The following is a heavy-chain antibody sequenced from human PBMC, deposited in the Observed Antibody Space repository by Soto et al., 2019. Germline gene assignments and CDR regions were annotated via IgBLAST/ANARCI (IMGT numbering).Heavy chain of an antibody. CDR2: IKSKTDGGTT. V-gene: IGHV3-15*07. CDR1: GFTFSNAW. D-gene: IGHD6-13*01. Sequence: VQLVESGGGLVKPGGSLRLSCAASGFTFSNAWMNWVRQAPGKGLEWVGRIKSKTDGGTTDYAAPVKGRFTISRDDSKNTLYLQMNSLKTEDTAVYYCFSSWYGIYYYGMDVWGQGTTVTVSS. CDR3: FSSWYGIYYYGMDV. J-gene: IGHJ6*02.